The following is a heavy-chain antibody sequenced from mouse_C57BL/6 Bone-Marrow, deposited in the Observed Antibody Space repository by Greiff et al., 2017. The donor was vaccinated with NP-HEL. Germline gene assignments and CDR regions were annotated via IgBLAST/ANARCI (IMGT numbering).Heavy chain of an antibody. V-gene: IGHV1-52*01. CDR2: IDPSDSET. J-gene: IGHJ4*01. D-gene: IGHD3-2*02. CDR3: ARRAQEGPYYYAIDY. CDR1: GYTFTSYW. Sequence: QVQLQQPGAELVRPGSSVKLSCKASGYTFTSYWMHWVKQRPIQGLEWIGNIDPSDSETHYNQKFKDKATLTVDKSSSTAYMQLSSLTSEDSAVYYCARRAQEGPYYYAIDYWGQGTSVTVSS.